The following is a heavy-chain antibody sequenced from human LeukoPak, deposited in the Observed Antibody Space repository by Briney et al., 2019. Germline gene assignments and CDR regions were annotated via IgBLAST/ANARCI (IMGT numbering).Heavy chain of an antibody. CDR2: IYYSGST. Sequence: SETLSLTCTVSGGSISSYYWSWIRQPPGKGLEWIGYIYYSGSTNYSPSLKSRVTISVDTSKNQFSLKLSSVTAADTAVYYCARVRAADSPNISDYWGQGTLVTVSS. J-gene: IGHJ4*02. CDR3: ARVRAADSPNISDY. D-gene: IGHD6-13*01. CDR1: GGSISSYY. V-gene: IGHV4-59*01.